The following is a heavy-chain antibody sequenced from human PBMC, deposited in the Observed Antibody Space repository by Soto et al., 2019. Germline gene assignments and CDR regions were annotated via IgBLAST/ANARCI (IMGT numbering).Heavy chain of an antibody. Sequence: SQTLSLTCTVSGGSISNSFYYWDWIRQPPGKGLEWIGSINYSGNTYYNPSLKSRVTISVDRSKNQFSLKLSSVTAADTAVYYCARVPGPWGQGTLVTVSS. J-gene: IGHJ5*02. V-gene: IGHV4-39*07. CDR3: ARVPGP. CDR1: GGSISNSFYY. CDR2: INYSGNT.